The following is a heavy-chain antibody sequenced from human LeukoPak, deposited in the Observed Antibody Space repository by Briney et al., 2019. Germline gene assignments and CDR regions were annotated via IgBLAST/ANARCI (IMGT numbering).Heavy chain of an antibody. CDR3: ATSVAEDFDY. CDR2: IYYSGST. CDR1: GGFISSYY. J-gene: IGHJ4*02. V-gene: IGHV4-59*01. D-gene: IGHD6-19*01. Sequence: PSETLSLTCTVSGGFISSYYWSWIRQPPGKGLEWIGYIYYSGSTNYNPSLKSRVTISVDTSKNQFSLKLSSVTAADTAVYYCATSVAEDFDYWGQGTLVTVSS.